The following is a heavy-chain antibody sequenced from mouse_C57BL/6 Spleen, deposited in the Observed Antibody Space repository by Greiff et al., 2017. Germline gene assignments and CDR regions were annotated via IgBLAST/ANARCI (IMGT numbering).Heavy chain of an antibody. CDR1: GFNIQDYY. J-gene: IGHJ1*03. D-gene: IGHD1-1*01. Sequence: VQLQQSGAELVRPGASVKLSCTASGFNIQDYYMHWVKQRPEQGLEWIGRIDPEDGDTEYAPKFQGKATMTADTSSNTAYLQLSSLTSEDTAVYYCTRITTVVATAWYFDGWGKGTTVTVSS. CDR3: TRITTVVATAWYFDG. V-gene: IGHV14-1*01. CDR2: IDPEDGDT.